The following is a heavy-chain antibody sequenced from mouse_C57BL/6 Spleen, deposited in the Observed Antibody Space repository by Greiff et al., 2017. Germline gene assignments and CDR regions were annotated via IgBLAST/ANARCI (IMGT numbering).Heavy chain of an antibody. D-gene: IGHD4-1*01. CDR1: GFSLTSYG. CDR2: IWSGGST. J-gene: IGHJ3*01. V-gene: IGHV2-2*01. Sequence: QVTLKESGPGLVQPSQSLSITCTVSGFSLTSYGVHWVRQSPGKGLEWLGVIWSGGSTDYNAAFISRLSINKNNSKSQFFFKMNSLQADDTAIYSCARNSNWDGFAYWGQGTLVTVSA. CDR3: ARNSNWDGFAY.